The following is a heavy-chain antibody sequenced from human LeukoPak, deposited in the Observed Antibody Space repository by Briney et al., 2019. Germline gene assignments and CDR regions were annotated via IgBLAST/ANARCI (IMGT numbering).Heavy chain of an antibody. Sequence: GASVKVSCKASGYTFTSYYMHWVRQAPGQGLEWMGIINPSGGSTRYAQKFQGRVTMTSDTSTSSVYMELSSLRSEDTAVYYCARDRLLRLQYGMDVWGQGTTVTVSS. J-gene: IGHJ6*02. CDR2: INPSGGST. CDR1: GYTFTSYY. CDR3: ARDRLLRLQYGMDV. D-gene: IGHD2/OR15-2a*01. V-gene: IGHV1-46*01.